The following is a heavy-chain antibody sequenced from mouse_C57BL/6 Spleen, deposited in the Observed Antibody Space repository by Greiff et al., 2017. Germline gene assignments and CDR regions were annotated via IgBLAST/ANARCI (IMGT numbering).Heavy chain of an antibody. CDR1: GYTFTSYW. Sequence: QVQLKQPGAELVKPGASVKMSCKASGYTFTSYWITWVKQRPGQGLEWIGDIYPGSGSTNYNAKFKSKATLTVDTSSSTAYMQLSSLTSEDSAVYYCARAITTVVAQDFDYWGQGTTLTVSS. D-gene: IGHD1-1*01. V-gene: IGHV1-55*01. CDR2: IYPGSGST. CDR3: ARAITTVVAQDFDY. J-gene: IGHJ2*01.